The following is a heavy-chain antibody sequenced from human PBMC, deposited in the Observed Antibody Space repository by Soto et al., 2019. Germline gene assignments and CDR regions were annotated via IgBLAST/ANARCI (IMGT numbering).Heavy chain of an antibody. V-gene: IGHV3-30*18. CDR1: GFTFSSYG. CDR2: ISYDGSNK. D-gene: IGHD2-21*01. Sequence: GGSLRLSCAASGFTFSSYGMHWVRQAPGKGLEWVAVISYDGSNKYYADSVKGRFTISRDNSKNTLYLQMNSLRAEDTAVYYCAKDVVATHYYYYYGMDVWGQGTTVTVSS. CDR3: AKDVVATHYYYYYGMDV. J-gene: IGHJ6*02.